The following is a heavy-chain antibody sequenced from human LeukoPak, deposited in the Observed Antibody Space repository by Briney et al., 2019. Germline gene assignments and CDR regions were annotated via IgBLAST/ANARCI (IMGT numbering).Heavy chain of an antibody. J-gene: IGHJ3*02. CDR1: GFTFGDYA. CDR3: TSEYSSSPDDAFDI. V-gene: IGHV3-49*04. CDR2: IRSKAYGGTT. D-gene: IGHD6-6*01. Sequence: GGSLRLSCTASGFTFGDYAMSWVRQAPGKGLEWVGVIRSKAYGGTTEYAASVKGRFTISRDDSKSIAYLQMNSLKTEDTAVYYCTSEYSSSPDDAFDIWGQGTMVTISS.